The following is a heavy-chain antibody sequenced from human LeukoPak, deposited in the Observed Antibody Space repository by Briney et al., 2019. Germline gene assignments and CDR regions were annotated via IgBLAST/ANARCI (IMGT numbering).Heavy chain of an antibody. J-gene: IGHJ4*02. D-gene: IGHD6-13*01. CDR1: GGSISSSSYY. V-gene: IGHV4-39*07. CDR2: IYYSGST. Sequence: SETLSLTCTVSGGSISSSSYYWGWIRQPPGRGLEWIGSIYYSGSTYYNPSLKSRVTISVDTSKNQFSLKLSSVTAADTAVYYCARGGSSWYPLSYWGQGTLVTVSS. CDR3: ARGGSSWYPLSY.